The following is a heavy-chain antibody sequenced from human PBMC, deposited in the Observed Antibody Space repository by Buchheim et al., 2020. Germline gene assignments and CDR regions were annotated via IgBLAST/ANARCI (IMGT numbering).Heavy chain of an antibody. CDR1: GGTFSSYA. J-gene: IGHJ4*02. CDR3: ARESVGAYYYDSSGYSRSGYYFDY. CDR2: IIPIFGTA. V-gene: IGHV1-69*12. Sequence: QVQLVQSGAEVKKPGSSVKVSCKASGGTFSSYAISWVRQAPGQGLEWMGGIIPIFGTANYAQKFQGRVTITADESTSTAYMELSSLRSEDTAVYYCARESVGAYYYDSSGYSRSGYYFDYWGQGTL. D-gene: IGHD3-22*01.